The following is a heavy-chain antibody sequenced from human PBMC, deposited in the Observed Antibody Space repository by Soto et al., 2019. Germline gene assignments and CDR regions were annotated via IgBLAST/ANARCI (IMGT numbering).Heavy chain of an antibody. CDR2: ISSSSSTI. CDR1: GFTFSIYS. Sequence: WGSLRISWAASGFTFSIYSMTWVRQAPGKGLEWVSYISSSSSTIYYADSVKGRFTISRDNAKNSLYLQMNSLRDEDTAVYYCARDGNYYDSSGYYYEYLDYWGQGTMVTVSS. D-gene: IGHD3-22*01. V-gene: IGHV3-48*02. CDR3: ARDGNYYDSSGYYYEYLDY. J-gene: IGHJ4*02.